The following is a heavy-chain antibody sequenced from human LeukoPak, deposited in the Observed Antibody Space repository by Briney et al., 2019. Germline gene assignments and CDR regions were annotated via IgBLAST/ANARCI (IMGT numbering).Heavy chain of an antibody. J-gene: IGHJ4*02. CDR1: GDSISTRY. D-gene: IGHD3-22*01. CDR3: ARAPSGFYGFDY. CDR2: IIYRGTT. V-gene: IGHV4-59*11. Sequence: SETLSLTGTVSGDSISTRYWTWIQQPPGKGLEWIGYIIYRGTTNFNPSLKSRVTMSVDTSKTHFSLKLNSVTAADTAVYYCARAPSGFYGFDYWGQGTLVTVSS.